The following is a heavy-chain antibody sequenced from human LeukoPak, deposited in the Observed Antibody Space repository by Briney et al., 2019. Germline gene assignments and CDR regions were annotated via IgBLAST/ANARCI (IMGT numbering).Heavy chain of an antibody. CDR1: GYSFTSYW. CDR3: ARIGYSSGWYLTHFDY. Sequence: GASLKISCKGSGYSFTSYWIGWVRQLPGKGLEWMGIIYPGDSDTRYSPSFQGQVTISADKSISTAYLQWSSLKASDTAMYCCARIGYSSGWYLTHFDYWGQGTLVTVSS. V-gene: IGHV5-51*01. J-gene: IGHJ4*02. CDR2: IYPGDSDT. D-gene: IGHD6-19*01.